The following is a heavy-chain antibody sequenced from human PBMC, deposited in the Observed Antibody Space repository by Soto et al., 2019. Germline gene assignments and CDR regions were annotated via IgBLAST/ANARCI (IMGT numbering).Heavy chain of an antibody. D-gene: IGHD3-10*01. Sequence: QVQLVESGGGVVQPGRSLRLSCAASGFTFSSYGMHWVRQAPGKGLEWVAVIWYDGSNKYYADSVKGRFTISRDNSKNTLYLQMNSLRAEDSAVYYCARDYPNGDTMVRGVLDYWGQGTLVTVSS. J-gene: IGHJ4*02. CDR3: ARDYPNGDTMVRGVLDY. CDR2: IWYDGSNK. CDR1: GFTFSSYG. V-gene: IGHV3-33*01.